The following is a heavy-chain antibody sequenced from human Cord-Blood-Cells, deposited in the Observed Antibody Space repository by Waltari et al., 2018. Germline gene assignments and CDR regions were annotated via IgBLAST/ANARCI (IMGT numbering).Heavy chain of an antibody. CDR2: INP. V-gene: IGHV1-2*02. CDR1: GYTFTGYY. D-gene: IGHD2-21*01. Sequence: QVQLVQSGAEVKKPGAPVKVSCKASGYTFTGYYMHWVRQAPGQGLEWMGWINPMTRDTSISTAYMELSRLRSDDTAVYYCARGLTYCGGDCYSGAFDIWGQGTMVTVSS. CDR3: ARGLTYCGGDCYSGAFDI. J-gene: IGHJ3*02.